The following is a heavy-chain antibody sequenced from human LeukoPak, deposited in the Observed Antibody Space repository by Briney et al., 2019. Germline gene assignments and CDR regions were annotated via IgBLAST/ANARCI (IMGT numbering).Heavy chain of an antibody. CDR2: ISGSAAST. J-gene: IGHJ4*02. V-gene: IGHV3-23*01. Sequence: PGGSLRLSCAASGFTFSSYAMSWVRQAPGKGLEWVSTISGSAASTYYVDSVKGRFTISRDNSRNMLYLQMNSLRAEDTAVYYCAKARDRFGDYGVWGQGTLVTVST. CDR1: GFTFSSYA. D-gene: IGHD4-17*01. CDR3: AKARDRFGDYGV.